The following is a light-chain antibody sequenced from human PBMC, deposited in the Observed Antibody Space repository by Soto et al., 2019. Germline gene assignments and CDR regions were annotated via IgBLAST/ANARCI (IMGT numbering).Light chain of an antibody. J-gene: IGLJ1*01. V-gene: IGLV2-14*01. CDR3: SSFSSSSTTYV. CDR2: EVN. Sequence: QSALAQPASVSGSPGQSITISCTGTSTDVGGYKYVSWYQQHPGTAPKLMIFEVNGRPSGVSDRFSGSKSGNTASLTISGLQPEDEADYYCSSFSSSSTTYVFRIGTKVTVL. CDR1: STDVGGYKY.